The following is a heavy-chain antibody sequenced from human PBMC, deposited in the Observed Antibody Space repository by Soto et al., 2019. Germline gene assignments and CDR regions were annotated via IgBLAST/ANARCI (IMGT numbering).Heavy chain of an antibody. CDR1: GGSISSYY. V-gene: IGHV4-59*08. Sequence: SETLSLTCTVSGGSISSYYWSWIRQPPGKGLEWIGYIYYSGSTNYNPSLKSRVTISVDTSKNQFSLKLSSVTAADTAVYYCAGRALTTVTSDSRDYRGQGTLVTVPS. D-gene: IGHD4-17*01. J-gene: IGHJ4*02. CDR3: AGRALTTVTSDSRDY. CDR2: IYYSGST.